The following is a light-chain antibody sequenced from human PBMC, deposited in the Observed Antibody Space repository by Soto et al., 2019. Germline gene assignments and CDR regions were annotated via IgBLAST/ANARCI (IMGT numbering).Light chain of an antibody. V-gene: IGLV2-8*01. J-gene: IGLJ3*02. CDR1: SSDVGYYDY. CDR2: EVT. CDR3: AAWDDSLNGRV. Sequence: QSVLTQPPSASGFPGQSVTISCTGTSSDVGYYDYVSWYQQHPGKAPKLVIYEVTKRPSGVPDRVSASKSGNTASLTVSGLRAEDEADYYCAAWDDSLNGRVFGGGTKLTVL.